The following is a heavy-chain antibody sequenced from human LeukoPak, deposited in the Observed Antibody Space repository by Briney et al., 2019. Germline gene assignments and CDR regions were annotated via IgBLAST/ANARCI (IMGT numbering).Heavy chain of an antibody. CDR2: IYTSGST. J-gene: IGHJ4*02. D-gene: IGHD4-17*01. CDR1: GGSISSYY. Sequence: SETLSLTCTVSGGSISSYYWSWIRQPAGKGLEWIGRIYTSGSTNYNPSLKSRVTMSVDTSKNQFSLKLSSVTAADTAVYYCARDPTDYGDYVAFDYWGQGTLVTVSS. V-gene: IGHV4-4*07. CDR3: ARDPTDYGDYVAFDY.